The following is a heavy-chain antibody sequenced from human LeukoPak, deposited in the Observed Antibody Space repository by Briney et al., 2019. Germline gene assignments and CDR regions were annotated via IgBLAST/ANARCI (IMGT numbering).Heavy chain of an antibody. J-gene: IGHJ4*02. V-gene: IGHV1-2*06. D-gene: IGHD3-22*01. CDR2: INPNSGGT. CDR3: ASITTAPFDY. Sequence: ASVKLSCKASGYTFTGYYMHWVRQAPGQGRGLMGRINPNSGGTNYAQKFQGRVTMTRDTSISTAYMELSRLRADDTAEYYCASITTAPFDYWGQGTLVTVSS. CDR1: GYTFTGYY.